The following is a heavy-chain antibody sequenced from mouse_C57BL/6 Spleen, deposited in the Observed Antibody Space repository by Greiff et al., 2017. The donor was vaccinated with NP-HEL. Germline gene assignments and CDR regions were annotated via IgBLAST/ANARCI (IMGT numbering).Heavy chain of an antibody. V-gene: IGHV1-69*01. CDR3: ARSIYYYGRWYFDV. CDR2: IDPSDSYT. CDR1: GYTFTSYW. D-gene: IGHD1-1*01. J-gene: IGHJ1*03. Sequence: QVQLQQPGAELVMPGASVKLSCKASGYTFTSYWMNWVKQRPGQGLEWIGEIDPSDSYTNYNQKFKGKSTLTVDKSSSTAYMQLSSLTSEDSAVYYCARSIYYYGRWYFDVWGTGTTVTVSS.